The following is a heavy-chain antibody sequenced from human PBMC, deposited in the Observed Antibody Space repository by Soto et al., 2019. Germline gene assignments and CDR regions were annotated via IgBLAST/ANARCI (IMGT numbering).Heavy chain of an antibody. CDR1: GFTFSSYA. J-gene: IGHJ4*02. CDR2: ISGSGGST. D-gene: IGHD3-22*01. CDR3: AKTVESSGYYFEDYGY. V-gene: IGHV3-23*01. Sequence: EVQLLESGGGLVQPGGSLRLSCAASGFTFSSYAMSWVRQAPGKGLEWVSAISGSGGSTYYADSVKGRFTISRDNSKNTLYLQMNSLRAEDTAVYYCAKTVESSGYYFEDYGYWGQGTLVTVSS.